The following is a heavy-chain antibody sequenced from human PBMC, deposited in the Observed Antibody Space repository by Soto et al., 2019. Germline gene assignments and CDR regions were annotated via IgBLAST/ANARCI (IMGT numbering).Heavy chain of an antibody. D-gene: IGHD2-2*02. J-gene: IGHJ4*02. CDR2: IYYSGST. V-gene: IGHV4-31*03. CDR3: ARDGKYCSSTSCYSRPDY. CDR1: GGSISSGGYY. Sequence: SETLSLTCTVSGGSISSGGYYWSWIRQHPGKGLEWIGYIYYSGSTYYNPSLKSRVTISVDTSKNQFSLKLSSVTAADTAVYYCARDGKYCSSTSCYSRPDYWGQGTLVTVPQ.